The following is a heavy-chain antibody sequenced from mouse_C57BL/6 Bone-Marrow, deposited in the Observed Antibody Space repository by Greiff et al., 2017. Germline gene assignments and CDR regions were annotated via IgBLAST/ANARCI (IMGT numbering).Heavy chain of an antibody. CDR2: IRNKANNHAT. D-gene: IGHD4-1*01. J-gene: IGHJ4*01. V-gene: IGHV6-6*01. Sequence: EVQLVESGGGLVQPGGSMKLSCAASGFTFSDAWMDWVRQSPEKGLEWVAEIRNKANNHATYYAASVKGRFTISRDDSKSSVYLQMNSLRAEDTGIYYCTRTGLYARDYWGQGTSGTVSS. CDR1: GFTFSDAW. CDR3: TRTGLYARDY.